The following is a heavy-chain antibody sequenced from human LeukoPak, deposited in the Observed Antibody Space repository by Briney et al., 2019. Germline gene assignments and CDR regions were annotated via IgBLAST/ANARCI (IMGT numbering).Heavy chain of an antibody. J-gene: IGHJ4*02. CDR1: GFSFSSYG. D-gene: IGHD5-24*01. Sequence: GGSLRLSCAASGFSFSSYGMSWVRQAPGKGLEWVAAISGSGGITYYADSVKGRFTISRDNSKSTLYLQMNSLRAEDTAIYYCAKNHTDGYLDYWGQGTLVTVSS. V-gene: IGHV3-23*01. CDR3: AKNHTDGYLDY. CDR2: ISGSGGIT.